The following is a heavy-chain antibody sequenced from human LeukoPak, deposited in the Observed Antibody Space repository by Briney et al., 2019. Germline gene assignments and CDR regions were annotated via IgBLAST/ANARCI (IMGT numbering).Heavy chain of an antibody. J-gene: IGHJ6*03. V-gene: IGHV3-21*01. D-gene: IGHD2-2*01. CDR3: ATSGGFVLPNAITGNWYIDV. CDR1: GLTFSGYS. Sequence: GRSLRLSCGASGLTFSGYSMNWVRQPPGKGLAWVASITSAGGYTYYADSVKGRFTISRDNAQNSLFLQMDSLRAEDTAVYFCATSGGFVLPNAITGNWYIDVSGRGTTVTVSS. CDR2: ITSAGGYT.